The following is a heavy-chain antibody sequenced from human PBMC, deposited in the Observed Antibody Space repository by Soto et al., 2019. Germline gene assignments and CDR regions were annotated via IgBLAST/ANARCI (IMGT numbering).Heavy chain of an antibody. CDR2: ISGSGSST. CDR3: AYTVTTTPFDY. V-gene: IGHV3-23*01. D-gene: IGHD4-4*01. Sequence: GGSLRLSCAASGFTFSSYAMSWVRQAPGKGLEWVSAISGSGSSTYYADSVKGRFTISRDNAKNTLYLQMNSLRAEDTAVYYCAYTVTTTPFDYWGQGTLVTVSS. J-gene: IGHJ4*02. CDR1: GFTFSSYA.